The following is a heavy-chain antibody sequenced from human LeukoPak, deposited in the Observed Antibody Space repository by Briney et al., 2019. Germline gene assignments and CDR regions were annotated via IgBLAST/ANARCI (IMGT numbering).Heavy chain of an antibody. CDR1: GFTFSTYA. Sequence: GGSLRLSCAASGFTFSTYAMHWVRQAPGKGLEWVAVISYDGSTKYYADSVKGRFTISRDNSKYTLYLQMNSLRAEDTAVYYCARERHGVIFYWGQGTLVTVSS. CDR3: ARERHGVIFY. D-gene: IGHD3-3*02. CDR2: ISYDGSTK. V-gene: IGHV3-30*07. J-gene: IGHJ4*02.